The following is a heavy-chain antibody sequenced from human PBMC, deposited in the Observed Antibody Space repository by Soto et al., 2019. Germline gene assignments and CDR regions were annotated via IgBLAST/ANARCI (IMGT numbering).Heavy chain of an antibody. CDR3: ARHLARLPPAPAWFGP. CDR2: FFYSGNT. D-gene: IGHD2-21*02. CDR1: GDSITNTHY. Sequence: SETLSLTCTVSGDSITNTHYWGWIRQPPGKGLEWIGTFFYSGNTYYNPSLSSRVTISVDTSKNQFSLSLSSVTAADTAVYYCARHLARLPPAPAWFGPWGQGTLVTVSS. J-gene: IGHJ5*02. V-gene: IGHV4-39*01.